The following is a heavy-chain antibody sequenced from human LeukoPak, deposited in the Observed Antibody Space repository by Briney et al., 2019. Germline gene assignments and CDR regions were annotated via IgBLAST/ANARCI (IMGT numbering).Heavy chain of an antibody. CDR2: ISWNSGRI. J-gene: IGHJ3*02. Sequence: GGSLRLSCAASGFTFDDYAMHWVRQAPGKGLEGVSGISWNSGRIGFVDSVKGRFTITRDNAKNSLYLQMNSLRAEDTALYYCAKATTGTTFDAFDIWGQGTMVTVSS. D-gene: IGHD1-1*01. CDR1: GFTFDDYA. CDR3: AKATTGTTFDAFDI. V-gene: IGHV3-9*01.